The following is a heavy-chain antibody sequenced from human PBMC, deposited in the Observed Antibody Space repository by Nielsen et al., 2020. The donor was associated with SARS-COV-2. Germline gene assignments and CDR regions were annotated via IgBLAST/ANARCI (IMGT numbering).Heavy chain of an antibody. D-gene: IGHD2-15*01. CDR2: ISGSGGST. V-gene: IGHV3-23*01. J-gene: IGHJ6*02. CDR1: GFTFSSYA. CDR3: ARDRAVVVVAATHVYYYGMDV. Sequence: GESLKISCAASGFTFSSYAMSWVRQAPGKGLEWVSAISGSGGSTYYADSVKGRFTISRDNSKNTLYLQMNSLRAEDTAVYYCARDRAVVVVAATHVYYYGMDVWGQGTTVTVSS.